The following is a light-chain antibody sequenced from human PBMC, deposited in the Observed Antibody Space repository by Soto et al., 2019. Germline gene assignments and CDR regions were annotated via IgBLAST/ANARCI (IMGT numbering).Light chain of an antibody. CDR1: QSVSSY. CDR3: QQRSNWPWT. J-gene: IGKJ1*01. Sequence: EIVLTQSPATLSSSPGERVTLSCRASQSVSSYLAWYHQKAGQAPRLLIYDASNRATGIPARFSGSGSGTDFTLTISSLEPEDFAVYYCQQRSNWPWTFGQGTKVEFK. V-gene: IGKV3-11*01. CDR2: DAS.